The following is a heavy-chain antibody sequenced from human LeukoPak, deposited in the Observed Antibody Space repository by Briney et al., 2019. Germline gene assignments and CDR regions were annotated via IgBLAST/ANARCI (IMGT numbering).Heavy chain of an antibody. Sequence: GGSLRLSCAASGFTFSDSAMHWVRQASGKELEWVGRIKSKSNTYATSYAASVKGRFTISRDDSKNTAYLEMNSLKTEDTAVYYCTRGYCGGDCFPPYYYYMDVWGEGTTVTVSS. CDR2: IKSKSNTYAT. J-gene: IGHJ6*03. CDR3: TRGYCGGDCFPPYYYYMDV. D-gene: IGHD2-21*02. V-gene: IGHV3-73*01. CDR1: GFTFSDSA.